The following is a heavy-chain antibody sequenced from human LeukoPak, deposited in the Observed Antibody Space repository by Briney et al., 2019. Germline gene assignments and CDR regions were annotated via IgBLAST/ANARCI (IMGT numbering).Heavy chain of an antibody. CDR3: ARAGYCDGDCYSFFDY. D-gene: IGHD2-21*02. J-gene: IGHJ4*02. CDR1: GGTFISYA. V-gene: IGHV1-69*13. CDR2: IIPIFGTA. Sequence: ASVKVSCKASGGTFISYAISWVRQAPGQGLEWMGGIIPIFGTANYAQKFQGRVTITADESTSTAYMELSSLRSEDTAVYYCARAGYCDGDCYSFFDYWGQGTLVTVSS.